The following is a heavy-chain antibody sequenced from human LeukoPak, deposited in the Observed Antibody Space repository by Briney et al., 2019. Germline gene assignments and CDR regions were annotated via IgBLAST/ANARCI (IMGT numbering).Heavy chain of an antibody. D-gene: IGHD5-24*01. V-gene: IGHV3-74*01. CDR1: GFTFSDHY. Sequence: GGSLRLSCAASGFTFSDHYMTWIRRAPGKGLVWVSRINSDGTTTTSADSVQGRFTISRDNAKNTLFLQMNGLTAEDTALFYCARGRDGEQPTTSEAFDIWGQGTMVTVSS. J-gene: IGHJ3*02. CDR3: ARGRDGEQPTTSEAFDI. CDR2: INSDGTTT.